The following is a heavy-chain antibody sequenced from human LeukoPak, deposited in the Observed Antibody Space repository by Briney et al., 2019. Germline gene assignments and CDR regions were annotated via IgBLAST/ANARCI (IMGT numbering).Heavy chain of an antibody. V-gene: IGHV1-8*03. CDR3: ARGRRLRGVTSRPIYYYYYMDV. CDR1: VYTFNTFD. CDR2: VNPYNDKT. Sequence: ASVTLSCKASVYTFNTFDINWVRQATGQGPEWMGWVNPYNDKTVYASKFQGRVSISSNNSINTAYMEFSGLQSDDTAVYYCARGRRLRGVTSRPIYYYYYMDVWGGGTTVTVSS. J-gene: IGHJ6*03. D-gene: IGHD3-10*01.